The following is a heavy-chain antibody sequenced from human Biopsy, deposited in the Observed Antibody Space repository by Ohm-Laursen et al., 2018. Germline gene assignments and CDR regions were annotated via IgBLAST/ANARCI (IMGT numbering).Heavy chain of an antibody. Sequence: SVKVSCKASGHTFSSYGINWVRQAPGQGLEWLGWISTYNGNTNYAQNLQGRVTMTTDTSTSTAYMELRSLRSDDTAVYYCARGGTLVVVPTAVLHSFDIWGQGTMVTVSS. CDR1: GHTFSSYG. CDR3: ARGGTLVVVPTAVLHSFDI. CDR2: ISTYNGNT. V-gene: IGHV1-18*01. J-gene: IGHJ3*02. D-gene: IGHD2-2*01.